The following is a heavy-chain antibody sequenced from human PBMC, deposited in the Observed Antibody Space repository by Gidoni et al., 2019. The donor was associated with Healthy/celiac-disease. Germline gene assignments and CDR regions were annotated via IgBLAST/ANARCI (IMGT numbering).Heavy chain of an antibody. J-gene: IGHJ2*01. V-gene: IGHV3-53*01. Sequence: EVQLVESGVGLIQPGGSLTLSCAASGFTVSSNYMSWVRQAPGKGLEWVSVIYSGGSTYYADSVKGRFTISRDNSKNTLYLQMNSQRAEDTAVYYCARDPYSSSGPGRYFDLWGRGTLVTVSS. CDR1: GFTVSSNY. D-gene: IGHD6-13*01. CDR2: IYSGGST. CDR3: ARDPYSSSGPGRYFDL.